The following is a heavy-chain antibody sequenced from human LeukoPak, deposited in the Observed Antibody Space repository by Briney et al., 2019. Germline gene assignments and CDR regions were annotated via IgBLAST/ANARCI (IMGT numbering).Heavy chain of an antibody. V-gene: IGHV3-73*01. D-gene: IGHD3-10*01. CDR1: GFTFRGSA. J-gene: IGHJ4*02. CDR2: IESGAKSYAT. CDR3: TGNYYGSGSYADFDY. Sequence: GGSLRLSCAASGFTFRGSAMHWVRQAPGKGLEWVGQIESGAKSYATAYAASVKGRFTISRDDSKNTAYLQMDSLKTEDTAVYYCTGNYYGSGSYADFDYWGQGTLVTVSS.